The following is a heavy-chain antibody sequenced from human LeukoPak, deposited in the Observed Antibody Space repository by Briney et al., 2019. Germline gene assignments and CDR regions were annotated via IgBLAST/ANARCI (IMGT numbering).Heavy chain of an antibody. CDR2: IWYDGSNK. Sequence: GRSLRLSCAASGFTFSSYGMHWVRQAPGKGLEWVAVIWYDGSNKYYADSVKGRFTISRDSSKNTLYLQMNSLRAEDTAVYYCARGASSGWYGGFDYWGQGTLVTVSS. J-gene: IGHJ4*02. D-gene: IGHD6-19*01. CDR1: GFTFSSYG. CDR3: ARGASSGWYGGFDY. V-gene: IGHV3-33*01.